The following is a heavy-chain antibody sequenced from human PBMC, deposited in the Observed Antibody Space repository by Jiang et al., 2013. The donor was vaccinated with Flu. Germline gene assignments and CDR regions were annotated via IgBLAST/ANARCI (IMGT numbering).Heavy chain of an antibody. CDR2: INAGNGNT. V-gene: IGHV1-3*01. CDR1: GYTFSNYA. CDR3: ARGAQLWSFDH. J-gene: IGHJ4*02. Sequence: GAEVKKPGASVKVSCKPSGYTFSNYAIHWVRQAPGQRLEWMGWINAGNGNTKYSQKFQDRVTITRDTSASTAYMELSSLTSEDTAVYYCARGAQLWSFDHWGQGTLVTVSS. D-gene: IGHD5-18*01.